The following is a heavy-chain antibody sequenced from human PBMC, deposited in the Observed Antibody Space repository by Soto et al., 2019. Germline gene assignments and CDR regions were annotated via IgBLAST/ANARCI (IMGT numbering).Heavy chain of an antibody. D-gene: IGHD3-22*01. J-gene: IGHJ4*02. CDR2: IYYSGST. CDR1: GGSISSSSYY. CDR3: ARLGGYYQAFDS. Sequence: SETLSLSCTVSGGSISSSSYYWGWIRQPPGKGLEWIGSIYYSGSTYYNPSLKSRVTISVDTSKNQFSLKLDSVTAADTAVYYCARLGGYYQAFDSWGQRTLVTVSS. V-gene: IGHV4-39*01.